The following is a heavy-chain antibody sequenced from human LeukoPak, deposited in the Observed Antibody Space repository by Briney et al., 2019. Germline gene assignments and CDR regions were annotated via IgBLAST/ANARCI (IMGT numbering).Heavy chain of an antibody. CDR1: GFSFTSYW. CDR2: INQDGGTK. D-gene: IGHD6-19*01. CDR3: ARGLAVAVGLGDY. J-gene: IGHJ4*02. V-gene: IGHV3-7*01. Sequence: GGSLRLSCVASGFSFTSYWMSWVRQAPGKGLEFVANINQDGGTKNYVDSVKGRFTISRDNAENSLYLQMSSLRAEDTAVYYCARGLAVAVGLGDYWGQGTLVTVSS.